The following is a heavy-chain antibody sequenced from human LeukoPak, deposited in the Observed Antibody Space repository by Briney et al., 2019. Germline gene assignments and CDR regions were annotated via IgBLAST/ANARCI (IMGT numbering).Heavy chain of an antibody. Sequence: GGSLRLSCAASGFTFSSYSMNWVRQAPGKGLEWVSSISSSSSYIYYADSVKGRFTISRDNAKNSLYLQMNSLRAEVTAVYYCASVGYSYDHYFDYWGQGTLVTVSS. CDR3: ASVGYSYDHYFDY. V-gene: IGHV3-21*01. CDR2: ISSSSSYI. J-gene: IGHJ4*02. D-gene: IGHD5-18*01. CDR1: GFTFSSYS.